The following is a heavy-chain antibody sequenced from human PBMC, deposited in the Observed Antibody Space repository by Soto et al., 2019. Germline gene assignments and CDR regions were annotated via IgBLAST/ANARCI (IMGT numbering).Heavy chain of an antibody. CDR3: AKGRRGLAAADFDY. Sequence: EVQLLESGGGLVQPGGSLRLSCAASGFTFSTYAMNWVRQAPGKGLECVSGISGSGGSTYYADSVKGRFTISRDNSKDTLDLQMNSLRVEDTALYYCAKGRRGLAAADFDYWGQGTLVNVSS. CDR2: ISGSGGST. D-gene: IGHD6-13*01. CDR1: GFTFSTYA. J-gene: IGHJ4*02. V-gene: IGHV3-23*01.